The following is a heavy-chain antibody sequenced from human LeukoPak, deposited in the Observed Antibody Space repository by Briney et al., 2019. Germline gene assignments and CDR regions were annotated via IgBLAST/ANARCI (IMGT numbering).Heavy chain of an antibody. J-gene: IGHJ6*03. CDR1: GFTFSDYY. Sequence: GGSLRLSCAASGFTFSDYYMTWIRQAPGKGLEWASYISSSGSAIKYADSVKGRFSISRDNAKNSLYLQMNSLRVEDTAVYYCAAVQMQRSSWYDYYYMDVWGKGTTVTVSS. CDR2: ISSSGSAI. D-gene: IGHD1-1*01. CDR3: AAVQMQRSSWYDYYYMDV. V-gene: IGHV3-11*01.